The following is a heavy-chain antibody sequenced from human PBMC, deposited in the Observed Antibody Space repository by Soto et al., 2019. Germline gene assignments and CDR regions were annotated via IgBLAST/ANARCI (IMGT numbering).Heavy chain of an antibody. CDR3: AKDGGSDSYYFDF. CDR1: GFSFSDYW. J-gene: IGHJ4*02. D-gene: IGHD2-21*02. Sequence: GGSLRLSCAASGFSFSDYWMTWVRQAPGKGLEWVANIKQDGSEKFYEASVKGRFTISRDNAKNSLYLQMNSLRAEDTAVYYCAKDGGSDSYYFDFWGPGTLVPVSS. CDR2: IKQDGSEK. V-gene: IGHV3-7*03.